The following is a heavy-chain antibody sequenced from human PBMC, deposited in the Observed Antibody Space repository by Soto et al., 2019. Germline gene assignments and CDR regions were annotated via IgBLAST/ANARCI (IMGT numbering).Heavy chain of an antibody. CDR3: ARDMHAGLTHYFDP. CDR2: TSYTGNT. CDR1: GGSVTSHH. D-gene: IGHD1-20*01. J-gene: IGHJ5*02. V-gene: IGHV4-59*02. Sequence: PAETLSLTCVVSGGSVTSHHWSWIRQVPGQGLEWIAYTSYTGNTNYYPSPQRLRIISLDATTNQLYLKLNSMTAEDTAVYYCARDMHAGLTHYFDPWGQGNLVTVSS.